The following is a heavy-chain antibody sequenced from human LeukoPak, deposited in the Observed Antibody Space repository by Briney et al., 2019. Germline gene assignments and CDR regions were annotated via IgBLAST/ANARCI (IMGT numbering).Heavy chain of an antibody. V-gene: IGHV3-30*18. Sequence: GRSLRLSCAASGFTFSSYGMHCVRQAPGKGLEWVAVISYDGSNKYYADSVKGRFTISRDNSKNTLYLQMNSLRAEDTAVYYCAKDGLDPWGQGTLVTVSS. CDR1: GFTFSSYG. CDR3: AKDGLDP. CDR2: ISYDGSNK. J-gene: IGHJ5*02.